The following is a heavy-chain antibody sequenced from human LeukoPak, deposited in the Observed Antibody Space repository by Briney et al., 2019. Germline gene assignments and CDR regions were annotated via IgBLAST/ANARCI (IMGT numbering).Heavy chain of an antibody. Sequence: SETLSLTCAVYGGSFSGYYWSWIRQPPGKGLEWIGEINHSGSTNYNPSLKRRVTISVDTSKNQFSLKLSSVTAADTAVYYCARGLAGDSSLWGQGTLVTVSS. CDR2: INHSGST. CDR1: GGSFSGYY. D-gene: IGHD7-27*01. V-gene: IGHV4-34*01. CDR3: ARGLAGDSSL. J-gene: IGHJ4*02.